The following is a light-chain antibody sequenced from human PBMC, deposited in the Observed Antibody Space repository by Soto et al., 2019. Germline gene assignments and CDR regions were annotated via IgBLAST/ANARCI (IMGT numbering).Light chain of an antibody. CDR2: DAS. Sequence: DIQMTQSPSTLSASVGDRVTIICRASQSVSTRLAWYQQKPGKAPKVLIYDASSWAGGVPSRFTGSGSGTEFTLTINSLQPDDFATYYCKQYSVYWTFGQGTKV. J-gene: IGKJ1*01. V-gene: IGKV1-5*02. CDR3: KQYSVYWT. CDR1: QSVSTR.